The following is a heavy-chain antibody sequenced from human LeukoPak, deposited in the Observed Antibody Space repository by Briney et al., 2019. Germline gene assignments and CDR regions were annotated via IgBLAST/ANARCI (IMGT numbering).Heavy chain of an antibody. D-gene: IGHD3-10*01. J-gene: IGHJ4*02. CDR2: ISGSGGST. CDR1: GFTFSSYA. Sequence: GGSLRLXCAASGFTFSSYAMSWVRRAPGKVLEWVSAISGSGGSTYYADSVTGRFTIPRDNSKHTLYMQSNSRRAEDTAVYYCAKRPDPPGVYFDYWGQGTLVTVSS. CDR3: AKRPDPPGVYFDY. V-gene: IGHV3-23*01.